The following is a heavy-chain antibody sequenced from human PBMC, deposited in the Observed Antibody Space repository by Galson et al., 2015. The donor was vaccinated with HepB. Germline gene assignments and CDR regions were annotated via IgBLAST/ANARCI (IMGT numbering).Heavy chain of an antibody. V-gene: IGHV3-11*01. CDR3: ARASIAVQTSSLWY. D-gene: IGHD2-15*01. J-gene: IGHJ4*02. CDR2: ISSSGTTT. CDR1: GFSFTGNY. Sequence: SLRLSCATSGFSFTGNYMSWLRQAPGKGLEWISYISSSGTTTYYAESVKGRFTISRDNAKRSVSLHMRGLRAEDTAVYYCARASIAVQTSSLWYWGQGTLVTVSS.